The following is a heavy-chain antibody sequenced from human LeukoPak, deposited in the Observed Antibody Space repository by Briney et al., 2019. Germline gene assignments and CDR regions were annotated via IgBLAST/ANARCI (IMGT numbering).Heavy chain of an antibody. J-gene: IGHJ4*02. V-gene: IGHV3-30*03. Sequence: GGSLRLSCVASGFTFSIYAMHWVRRAPGKGLEWVALISHDGSTKYYADSVKGRFTISRDNSRNTLYLQMNSLGAEDTAVYYCVDGGRFDYWGQGTLVTVS. CDR2: ISHDGSTK. CDR3: VDGGRFDY. D-gene: IGHD4-23*01. CDR1: GFTFSIYA.